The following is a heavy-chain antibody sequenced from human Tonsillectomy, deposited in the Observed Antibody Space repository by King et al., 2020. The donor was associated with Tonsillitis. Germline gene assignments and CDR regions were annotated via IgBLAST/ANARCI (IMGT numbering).Heavy chain of an antibody. J-gene: IGHJ4*02. Sequence: VQLVESGGDLVQPGGSLRLSCAASGFTFSSYAMSWVRQAPGKGLEWVSTISGSGGSTFYADSVKGRFTISRDNSENTVYLQMNSLRAEDTSGYYCAEGAPGIAGAGSGAFDYWGQGTLVTVSS. D-gene: IGHD6-19*01. CDR1: GFTFSSYA. CDR3: AEGAPGIAGAGSGAFDY. CDR2: ISGSGGST. V-gene: IGHV3-23*04.